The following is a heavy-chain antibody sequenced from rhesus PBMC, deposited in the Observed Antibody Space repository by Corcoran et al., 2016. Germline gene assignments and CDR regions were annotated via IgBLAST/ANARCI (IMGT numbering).Heavy chain of an antibody. Sequence: EVQLVESGGGLVQPGGSLRLSCAASGFTFDDYAMSWVRQAPGKGLEWVSRISWNSGTIYYADSVKGRFTISRDNAKNSLFLQMDRLRPEDTAVYYCTAEGGYSYSLDYWGPGVLVTVSS. J-gene: IGHJ4*01. CDR1: GFTFDDYA. V-gene: IGHV3-134*01. CDR2: ISWNSGTI. CDR3: TAEGGYSYSLDY. D-gene: IGHD5-12*01.